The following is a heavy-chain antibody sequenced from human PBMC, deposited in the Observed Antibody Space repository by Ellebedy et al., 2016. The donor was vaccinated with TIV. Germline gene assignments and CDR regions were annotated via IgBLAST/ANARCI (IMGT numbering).Heavy chain of an antibody. CDR1: GFTFSSYG. V-gene: IGHV3-33*01. D-gene: IGHD4-17*01. CDR2: IWYDGSNK. CDR3: ARDWGDYGDRYYYYGMDV. J-gene: IGHJ6*02. Sequence: GESLKISCAASGFTFSSYGMHWVRQAPGKGLEWVAVIWYDGSNKYYADSVQGRFTISRDNSKNTLYLQMNSLRAEDTAVYYCARDWGDYGDRYYYYGMDVWGQGTTVTVSS.